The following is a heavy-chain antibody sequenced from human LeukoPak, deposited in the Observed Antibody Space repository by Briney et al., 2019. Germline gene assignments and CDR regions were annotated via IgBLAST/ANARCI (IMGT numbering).Heavy chain of an antibody. Sequence: ASVKVSCKASGYTFTSYDINWVRQATGQGLEWMGWMNPNSGNTGYAQKFQGRVTITRNTSISTAYMELSSLRSEDTAVYYCARSFCDSIPDYYYYMDVWGKGTTVTVSS. CDR2: MNPNSGNT. V-gene: IGHV1-8*03. CDR1: GYTFTSYD. J-gene: IGHJ6*03. CDR3: ARSFCDSIPDYYYYMDV. D-gene: IGHD1-14*01.